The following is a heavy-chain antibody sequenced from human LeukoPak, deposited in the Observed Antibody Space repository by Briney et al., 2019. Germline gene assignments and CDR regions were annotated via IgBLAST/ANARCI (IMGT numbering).Heavy chain of an antibody. D-gene: IGHD2-2*01. V-gene: IGHV3-7*01. CDR2: IKQDGSEK. J-gene: IGHJ5*02. CDR1: GFTFSSYW. Sequence: GSLRLSCAASGFTFSSYWMSWVRQASGKGLEWVANIKQDGSEKYYVDSVKGRFTISRDNAKNSLYLQMNSLRAEDTAVYYCARDDCSSISCYHNWFDPWGQGTLVTVSS. CDR3: ARDDCSSISCYHNWFDP.